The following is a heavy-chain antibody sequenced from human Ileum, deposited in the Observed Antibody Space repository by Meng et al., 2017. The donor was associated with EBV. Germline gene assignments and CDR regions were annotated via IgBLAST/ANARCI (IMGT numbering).Heavy chain of an antibody. V-gene: IGHV4-34*01. CDR2: INPSEGT. J-gene: IGHJ4*02. Sequence: RLQQLGAGLLKTTETLSLTCAVYVGLFPDYYWTWIRQPPGKGLEWIGEINPSEGTNYNPSLKSRVTISVDTSKNQFSLKMNSLTAADTAIYYCARRGSYGGGCDYWGQGTLVTVSS. CDR3: ARRGSYGGGCDY. CDR1: VGLFPDYY. D-gene: IGHD1-26*01.